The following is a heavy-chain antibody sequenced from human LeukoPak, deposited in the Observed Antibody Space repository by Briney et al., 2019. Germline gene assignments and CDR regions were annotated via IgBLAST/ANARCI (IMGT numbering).Heavy chain of an antibody. Sequence: GASVKVSCKASGFTFTSYYMHWVRQAPGQGLEWMGIINPSGDGTTYAQKFQGRVTMTRDTSTSTVHMEMSSLRSEDTAIYYCVRDNSRNNRGWWFDPWGQGTLVTVSS. CDR2: INPSGDGT. J-gene: IGHJ5*02. V-gene: IGHV1-46*03. D-gene: IGHD2/OR15-2a*01. CDR1: GFTFTSYY. CDR3: VRDNSRNNRGWWFDP.